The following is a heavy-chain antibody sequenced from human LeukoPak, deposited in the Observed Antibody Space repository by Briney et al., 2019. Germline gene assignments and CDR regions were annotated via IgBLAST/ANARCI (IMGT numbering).Heavy chain of an antibody. Sequence: SGPTLVNPTQTLTLTCTFSVFSLSTSGVGVGWSRQPPGKALEWLALIYWNDDKRYSPSLKSRLTITKDTSKNQVVLTMTNMDPVDTATYYCAHMGTIPAATYYFDYWGQGTLVTVSS. D-gene: IGHD2-2*01. CDR3: AHMGTIPAATYYFDY. V-gene: IGHV2-5*01. J-gene: IGHJ4*02. CDR2: IYWNDDK. CDR1: VFSLSTSGVG.